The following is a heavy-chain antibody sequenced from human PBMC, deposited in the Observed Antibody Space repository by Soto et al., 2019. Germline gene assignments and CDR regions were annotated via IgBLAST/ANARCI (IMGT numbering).Heavy chain of an antibody. V-gene: IGHV1-69*01. CDR3: ARGVGFQQHLFVYDL. CDR2: ILPIFRSS. J-gene: IGHJ5*02. D-gene: IGHD3-10*02. CDR1: GGTFTDYA. Sequence: QVQLVQSGAEAKKPGSSVKVSCKASGGTFTDYAFSWVRQAPGQGLEWMGRILPIFRSSNFAQKFQGRLTSCAVASAGTASMDLSSLRSNDTAMYYCARGVGFQQHLFVYDLWGQVHLVAVAS.